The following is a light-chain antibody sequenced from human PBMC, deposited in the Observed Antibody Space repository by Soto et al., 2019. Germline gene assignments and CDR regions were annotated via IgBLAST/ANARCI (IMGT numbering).Light chain of an antibody. V-gene: IGLV1-44*01. CDR1: SSNIGSNT. J-gene: IGLJ2*01. CDR3: AAWDDSLNGVV. CDR2: GNN. Sequence: QSVLTQPPSAPGTPGQRVTISCSGSSSNIGSNTVNWYQQLPGTAPKLLIYGNNQRPSGVPDRFSGSKSGTSASLAISGLQSEDEADYYCAAWDDSLNGVVFGGGTKLTVL.